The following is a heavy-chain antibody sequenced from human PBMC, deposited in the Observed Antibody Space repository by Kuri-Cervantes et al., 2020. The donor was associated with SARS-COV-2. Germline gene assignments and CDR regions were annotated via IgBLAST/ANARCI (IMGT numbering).Heavy chain of an antibody. CDR3: ARRRGYGDYD. CDR2: IYHSGST. J-gene: IGHJ4*02. CDR1: GYSISSGYY. Sequence: SETLSLTCAVSGYSISSGYYWGWIRQPPGKGLEWIGSIYHSGSTYYNPSLKSRVTISVDTSKNQFSLKLSSVTAADTAVYYCARRRGYGDYDWGQGTLVTVSS. V-gene: IGHV4-38-2*01. D-gene: IGHD4-17*01.